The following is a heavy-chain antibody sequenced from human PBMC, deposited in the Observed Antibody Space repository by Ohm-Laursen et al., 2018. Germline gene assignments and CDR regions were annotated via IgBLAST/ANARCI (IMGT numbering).Heavy chain of an antibody. CDR3: ARDGGYYDFWSGSQYYYYYGMDV. CDR1: GGSISSYY. V-gene: IGHV4-4*07. J-gene: IGHJ6*02. D-gene: IGHD3-3*01. Sequence: SQTLSLTCTVSGGSISSYYWSWIRQPAGKGLEWIGRIYTTVTINYNPSLKSRVTMSVDTSKNQFSLKLSSVTAADTAVYYCARDGGYYDFWSGSQYYYYYGMDVWGQGTTVTVSS. CDR2: IYTTVTI.